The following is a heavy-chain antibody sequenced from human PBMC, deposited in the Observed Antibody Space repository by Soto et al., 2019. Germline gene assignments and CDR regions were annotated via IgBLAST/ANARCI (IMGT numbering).Heavy chain of an antibody. CDR2: IIPIFGTA. Sequence: QVQLVQSGAEVKKPGSSVKVSCKASGGTFNSYAISWVRQAPGQGLEWMGGIIPIFGTANYAQNFQGRVAITADEPTSAAYMQLRSLRSEDTAVYYCALWGFRDGNKSKNNYGMGVWGQGTTVTVSS. CDR3: ALWGFRDGNKSKNNYGMGV. CDR1: GGTFNSYA. J-gene: IGHJ6*02. D-gene: IGHD3-10*01. V-gene: IGHV1-69*01.